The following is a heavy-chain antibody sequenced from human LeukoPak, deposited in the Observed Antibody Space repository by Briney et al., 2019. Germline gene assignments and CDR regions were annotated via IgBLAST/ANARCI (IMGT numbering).Heavy chain of an antibody. D-gene: IGHD1-1*01. J-gene: IGHJ4*02. V-gene: IGHV5-10-1*01. Sequence: GESLKISCQGSGYRFTTYWIDWVRQMPGKGPEWMGRIDPSDSYTNYCPSFQGHVTISVDKSINTAYLQWSSLKASDTAMYYCARHATGTTDYWGQGTLVTVSS. CDR2: IDPSDSYT. CDR3: ARHATGTTDY. CDR1: GYRFTTYW.